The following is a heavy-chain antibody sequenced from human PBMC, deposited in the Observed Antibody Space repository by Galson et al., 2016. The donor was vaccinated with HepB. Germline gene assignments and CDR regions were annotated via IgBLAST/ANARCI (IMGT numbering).Heavy chain of an antibody. D-gene: IGHD4-11*01. Sequence: SLRLSCAASGFTVSSNYMSWVRQAPGKGLEWVSVIYSGGSTYYADSVKGRFTISRDTSASTVYMDLRSLRSDDTAVYYCARGVQFRFDYWGQGTLVTVSS. CDR2: IYSGGST. CDR3: ARGVQFRFDY. J-gene: IGHJ4*02. CDR1: GFTVSSNY. V-gene: IGHV3-53*05.